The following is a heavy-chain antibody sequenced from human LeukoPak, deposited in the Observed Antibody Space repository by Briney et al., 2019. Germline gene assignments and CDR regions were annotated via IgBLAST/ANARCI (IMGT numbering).Heavy chain of an antibody. D-gene: IGHD1-14*01. CDR1: GFTFSTYY. J-gene: IGHJ4*02. V-gene: IGHV3-7*01. CDR2: IRRDGSEE. Sequence: GGSLRLSCAASGFTFSTYYMSWVRQAPGKGMEWVANIRRDGSEEYYVDSVKGRFTISRDNAKNSLYLQMSGLRAEDTAVYYCARTRTQVSYRGLDYWGQGTLVTVS. CDR3: ARTRTQVSYRGLDY.